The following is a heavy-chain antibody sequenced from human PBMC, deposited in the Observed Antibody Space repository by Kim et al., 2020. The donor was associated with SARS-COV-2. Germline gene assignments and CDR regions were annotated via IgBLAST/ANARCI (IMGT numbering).Heavy chain of an antibody. CDR1: GGSISSGGYS. J-gene: IGHJ2*01. CDR2: IYHSGST. Sequence: SETLSLTCAVSGGSISSGGYSWSWIRQPPGKGLEWIGYIYHSGSTYYNPSLKSRVTISVDRSKNQFSLKLSSVTAADTAVYYCARVGRITIFGVVRGWYFDLWGRGTLFTVSS. CDR3: ARVGRITIFGVVRGWYFDL. V-gene: IGHV4-30-2*01. D-gene: IGHD3-3*01.